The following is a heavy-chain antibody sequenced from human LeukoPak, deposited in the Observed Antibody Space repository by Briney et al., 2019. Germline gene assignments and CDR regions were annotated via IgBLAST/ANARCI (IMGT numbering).Heavy chain of an antibody. CDR1: GYSFTSHY. Sequence: ASVKVSCKASGYSFTSHYMHWVRQAPGQGLEWMGIINPSGGSTSYAQKFQGRVTMTRDTSTSTVYMELSSLRSEDTAVYYCARVDHLGGSYSVYFDYWGQGTLVTVSS. V-gene: IGHV1-46*01. CDR3: ARVDHLGGSYSVYFDY. J-gene: IGHJ4*02. D-gene: IGHD1-26*01. CDR2: INPSGGST.